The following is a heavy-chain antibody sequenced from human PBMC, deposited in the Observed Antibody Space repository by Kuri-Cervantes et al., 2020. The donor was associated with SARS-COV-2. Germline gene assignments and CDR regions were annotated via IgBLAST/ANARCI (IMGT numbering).Heavy chain of an antibody. CDR1: GFTFSSYA. J-gene: IGHJ3*02. V-gene: IGHV3-23*01. Sequence: GGSLRPSCAASGFTFSSYAMSWVRQAPGKGLEWVPAISGSGGSTYYADSVKGRFTISRDNAKNSLYLQMNSLRAEDTAVYYCAKSGKHVDAFDIWGQGTKVTVSS. CDR3: AKSGKHVDAFDI. CDR2: ISGSGGST.